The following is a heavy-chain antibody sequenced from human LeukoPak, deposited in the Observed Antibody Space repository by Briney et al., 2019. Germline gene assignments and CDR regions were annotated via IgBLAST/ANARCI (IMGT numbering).Heavy chain of an antibody. CDR3: ARLLTAVAGQYFFDY. V-gene: IGHV5-51*01. Sequence: KPGESLNISCQGSGYSFTNYWIGWVRQMPGKGLEWMGIIYPGDSDTRYSPSFQTQVTISADKSISTAYLQWNSLKASDTAMYYCARLLTAVAGQYFFDYWGQGTLVTVSS. J-gene: IGHJ4*02. CDR1: GYSFTNYW. D-gene: IGHD6-19*01. CDR2: IYPGDSDT.